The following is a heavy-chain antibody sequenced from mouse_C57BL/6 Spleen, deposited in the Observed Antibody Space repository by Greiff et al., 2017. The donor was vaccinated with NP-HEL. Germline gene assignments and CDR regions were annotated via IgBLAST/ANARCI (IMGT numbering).Heavy chain of an antibody. J-gene: IGHJ3*01. CDR1: GYAFSSYW. V-gene: IGHV1-80*01. D-gene: IGHD2-2*01. CDR3: ARWGLRRTWFAY. Sequence: QVQLKESGAELVKPGASVKISCKASGYAFSSYWMNWVKQRPGKGLEWIGQIYPGDGDTNYNGKFKGKATLTADKSSSTAYMQLSSLTSEDSAVYFCARWGLRRTWFAYWGQGTLVTVSA. CDR2: IYPGDGDT.